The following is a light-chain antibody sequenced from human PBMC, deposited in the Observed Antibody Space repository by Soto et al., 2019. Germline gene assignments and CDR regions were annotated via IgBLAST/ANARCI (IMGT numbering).Light chain of an antibody. J-gene: IGKJ1*01. CDR2: LGS. CDR1: QSLLHSNGYNY. CDR3: MQPLQSWT. Sequence: DIVMTQSPLSLPVTPGEPASISCRSSQSLLHSNGYNYLDWYLQKPGQSPQLLIYLGSNRASGVPDRFSVSGSGTDFTLKISRVEAEDVGVYYCMQPLQSWTFGQGTKVEI. V-gene: IGKV2-28*01.